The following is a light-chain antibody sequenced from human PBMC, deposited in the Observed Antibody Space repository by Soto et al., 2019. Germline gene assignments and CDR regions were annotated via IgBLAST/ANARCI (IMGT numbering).Light chain of an antibody. V-gene: IGLV2-14*03. Sequence: QSALTQPASVSGSPGQSIAISCTGTSSDIGGYNYVSWYQQYPGKAPKLLIYDVTHRPSGVSNRFSGSKSGDTASLTISGLQAEDEADYYCSSYTSTSTPYVFGTGTKLTVL. CDR3: SSYTSTSTPYV. CDR1: SSDIGGYNY. J-gene: IGLJ1*01. CDR2: DVT.